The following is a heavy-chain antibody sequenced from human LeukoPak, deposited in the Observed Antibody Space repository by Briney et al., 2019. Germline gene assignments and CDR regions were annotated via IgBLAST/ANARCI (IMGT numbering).Heavy chain of an antibody. CDR3: ARADRLDGGPYLIGP. CDR1: GYNFTDYY. V-gene: IGHV1-2*02. Sequence: VASVKVSCKTSGYNFTDYYMHWVRQAPGRGLEWMGWINPNSGGTSSAQKFQGRVTMTRDTSITTVYMEVSWLTSDDTAIYYCARADRLDGGPYLIGPWGQGTLVTVSS. J-gene: IGHJ5*02. D-gene: IGHD2-21*01. CDR2: INPNSGGT.